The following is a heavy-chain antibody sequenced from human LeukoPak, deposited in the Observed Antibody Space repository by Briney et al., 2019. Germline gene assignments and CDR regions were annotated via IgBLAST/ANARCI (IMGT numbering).Heavy chain of an antibody. D-gene: IGHD6-13*01. CDR1: GFTSGFNYSEFW. CDR3: ARDRQYSSSWFDY. CDR2: ISSSSSYI. J-gene: IGHJ4*02. Sequence: GGSLRLSCVASGFTSGFNYSEFWMNWVRQAPGRGLEWVSSISSSSSYIYYADSVKGRFTISRDNAKNSLYLQMNSLRAEDTAVYYCARDRQYSSSWFDYWGQGTLVTVSS. V-gene: IGHV3-21*01.